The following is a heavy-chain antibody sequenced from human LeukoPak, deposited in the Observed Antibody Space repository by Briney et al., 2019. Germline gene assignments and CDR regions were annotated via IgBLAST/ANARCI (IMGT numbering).Heavy chain of an antibody. J-gene: IGHJ3*02. V-gene: IGHV1-8*03. Sequence: VASVKVSCKASGYTFTGYYMHWVRQATGQGLEWVGWMNPTSGNTGYAQKFQGRVAITRDTSISTAYMELSSLTSEDTAIYYCARDDSGQTRADAPFDIWGQGTMVTVSS. D-gene: IGHD6-19*01. CDR2: MNPTSGNT. CDR1: GYTFTGYY. CDR3: ARDDSGQTRADAPFDI.